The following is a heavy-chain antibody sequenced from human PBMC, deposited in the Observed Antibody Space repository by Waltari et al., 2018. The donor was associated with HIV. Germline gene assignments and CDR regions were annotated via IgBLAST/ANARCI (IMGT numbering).Heavy chain of an antibody. Sequence: AISGSGGSTYYADSVKGRFTISRDNSKNTLYLQMNSLRAEDTAVYYCARASLWPRSVENYFDYWGQGTLVTVSS. D-gene: IGHD3-10*02. CDR2: ISGSGGST. J-gene: IGHJ4*02. CDR3: ARASLWPRSVENYFDY. V-gene: IGHV3-23*01.